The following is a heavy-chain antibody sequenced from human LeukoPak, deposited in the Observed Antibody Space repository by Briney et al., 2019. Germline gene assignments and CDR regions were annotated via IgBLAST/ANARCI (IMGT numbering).Heavy chain of an antibody. J-gene: IGHJ4*02. D-gene: IGHD2-2*01. V-gene: IGHV3-20*01. Sequence: PGGPLRLSCAASGFTFNNYAMTWVRQTPGKGPEWVSLISWKGDTTAYAESVRGRFTISRDNAKNSLYLHMNSLRPEDTAFYHCARHRCSSTTCSFDSWGQGSLVTVSS. CDR3: ARHRCSSTTCSFDS. CDR1: GFTFNNYA. CDR2: ISWKGDTT.